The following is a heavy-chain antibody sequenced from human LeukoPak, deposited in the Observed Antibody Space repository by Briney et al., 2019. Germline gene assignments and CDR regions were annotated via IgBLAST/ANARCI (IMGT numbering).Heavy chain of an antibody. J-gene: IGHJ3*02. CDR3: ARVGTPPYDAFDI. CDR2: IYYSGST. V-gene: IGHV4-59*01. D-gene: IGHD2-15*01. Sequence: KSSETLSLTCSVSGDSISIYYWSWIRQPPGKGLEWIGYIYYSGSTNYNPSLKSRVTISVDTSKNQFSLKLSSVTAADTAVYYCARVGTPPYDAFDIWGQGTMVTVSS. CDR1: GDSISIYY.